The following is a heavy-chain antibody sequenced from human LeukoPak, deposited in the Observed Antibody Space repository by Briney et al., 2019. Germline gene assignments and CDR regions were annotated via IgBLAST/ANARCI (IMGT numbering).Heavy chain of an antibody. D-gene: IGHD3/OR15-3a*01. CDR2: INWNGGST. CDR3: ASARGYDFRGSSDY. Sequence: PGGSLRLSCAASGFSFEHYGMSWVSQVPGQGLEWVSGINWNGGSTGYADSVRGRFTISRDNAKNSLYLQLNSLRAEDTAFYYCASARGYDFRGSSDYWGRGTLVTVSS. J-gene: IGHJ4*02. CDR1: GFSFEHYG. V-gene: IGHV3-20*04.